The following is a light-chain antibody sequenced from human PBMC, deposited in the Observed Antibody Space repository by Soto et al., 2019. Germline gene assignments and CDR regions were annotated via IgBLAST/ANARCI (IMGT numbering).Light chain of an antibody. CDR2: GAS. Sequence: EVVMTQSPATLSVSPGERATLSCGASQSVRSYLAWYQQKPGQAPRLHIHGASTRAPGIPARFSGSGSGTDFTLTISSLQSEDFAVYSCHQYDHWPRNFGQGTKGDSK. J-gene: IGKJ1*01. CDR1: QSVRSY. V-gene: IGKV3-15*01. CDR3: HQYDHWPRN.